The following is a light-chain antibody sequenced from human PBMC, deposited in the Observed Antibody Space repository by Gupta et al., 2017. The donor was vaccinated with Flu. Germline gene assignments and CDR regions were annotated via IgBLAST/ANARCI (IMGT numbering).Light chain of an antibody. CDR3: SSYAGDKMRV. CDR2: EVT. J-gene: IGLJ3*02. Sequence: QSALTQPPSASGSPGQSVTISCTGTNSDVGGYKYVSWYQQHPGKAPKLMIYEVTKRPAGVPDRFSGSKSGNTASLTVSGLQTEEEADYYCSSYAGDKMRVFGGGTKLTVL. V-gene: IGLV2-8*01. CDR1: NSDVGGYKY.